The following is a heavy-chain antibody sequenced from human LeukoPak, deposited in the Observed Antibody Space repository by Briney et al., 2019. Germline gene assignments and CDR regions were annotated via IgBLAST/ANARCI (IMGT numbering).Heavy chain of an antibody. CDR1: GGSISSYY. CDR3: ARDLLMDV. Sequence: SETLSLTCTVSGGSISSYYWSWIRQPPGKGLEWIGYIYYSGSTNYNPSLKSRVTISVDTSKNQFSLKLSSVTAADTAVYYCARDLLMDVWGQGTTVTVSS. V-gene: IGHV4-59*01. CDR2: IYYSGST. J-gene: IGHJ6*02.